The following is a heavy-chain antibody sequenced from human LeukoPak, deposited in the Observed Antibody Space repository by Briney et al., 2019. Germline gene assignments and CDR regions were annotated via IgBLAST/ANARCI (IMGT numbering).Heavy chain of an antibody. Sequence: GGSLRLSCAASGFTFDDYAMQWVRQAPGKGLEWVSLISGDGGSTYYADSVKGRFTISRDNSKNSLYLQMNSLRTEDTALYYCAKGYYDSSGYPQEFDIWGQGTMVTVSS. J-gene: IGHJ3*02. D-gene: IGHD3-22*01. CDR1: GFTFDDYA. CDR3: AKGYYDSSGYPQEFDI. CDR2: ISGDGGST. V-gene: IGHV3-43*02.